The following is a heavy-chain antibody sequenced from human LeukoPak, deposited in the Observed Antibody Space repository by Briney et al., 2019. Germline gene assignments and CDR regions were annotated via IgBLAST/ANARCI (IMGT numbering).Heavy chain of an antibody. J-gene: IGHJ6*02. D-gene: IGHD3-3*01. CDR3: ARLKARFLEGMDV. CDR2: INSSGSTR. CDR1: GFTFSDYY. V-gene: IGHV3-11*01. Sequence: GGSLRLSCAASGFTFSDYYMSWIRQAPGKGLGRVSFINSSGSTRYYADSVKGRFTISRDNAKNSLYLQMNSLRAEDTAVYYCARLKARFLEGMDVWGQGTTVTVSS.